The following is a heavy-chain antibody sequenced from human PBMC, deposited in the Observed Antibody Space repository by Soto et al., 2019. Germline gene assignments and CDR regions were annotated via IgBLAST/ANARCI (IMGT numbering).Heavy chain of an antibody. Sequence: GGSLRLSCAASGFTFSSYEMNWVRQAPGKGLEWVSYISSSGSTIYYADSVKGRFTISRDNAKNSLYLQMNSLRAEDTAVYYCARNPGEIFTADYYGMDVWGQGTTVTVSS. V-gene: IGHV3-48*03. CDR1: GFTFSSYE. D-gene: IGHD3-3*01. CDR2: ISSSGSTI. CDR3: ARNPGEIFTADYYGMDV. J-gene: IGHJ6*02.